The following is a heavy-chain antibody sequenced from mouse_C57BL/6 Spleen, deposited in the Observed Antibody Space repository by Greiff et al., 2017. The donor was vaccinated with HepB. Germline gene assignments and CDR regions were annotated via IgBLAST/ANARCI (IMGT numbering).Heavy chain of an antibody. Sequence: EVQLQQSGTVLARPGASVKMSCKTSGYTFTSYWMHWVKQRPGQGLEWIGAIYPGNSDTSYNQKFKGKAKLTAVTSASTAYMELSSLTNEDSAVYYCTRDPDGYYVDYAMDYWGQGTSVTVSS. D-gene: IGHD2-3*01. CDR1: GYTFTSYW. J-gene: IGHJ4*01. CDR2: IYPGNSDT. V-gene: IGHV1-5*01. CDR3: TRDPDGYYVDYAMDY.